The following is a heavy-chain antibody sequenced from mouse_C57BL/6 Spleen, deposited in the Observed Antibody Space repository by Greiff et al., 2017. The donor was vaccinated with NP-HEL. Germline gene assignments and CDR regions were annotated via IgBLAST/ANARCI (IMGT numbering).Heavy chain of an antibody. CDR2: INPNNGGT. V-gene: IGHV1-26*01. J-gene: IGHJ1*03. D-gene: IGHD1-1*01. CDR3: ARGGGSSRWWYFDV. Sequence: EVQLQQSGPELVKPGASVKISCKASGYTFTDYYMNWVKQSHGKSLEWIGDINPNNGGTSYNQKFKGKATLTVDKSSSTAYMELRSLTSEDSAVYYCARGGGSSRWWYFDVWGTGTTVTVSS. CDR1: GYTFTDYY.